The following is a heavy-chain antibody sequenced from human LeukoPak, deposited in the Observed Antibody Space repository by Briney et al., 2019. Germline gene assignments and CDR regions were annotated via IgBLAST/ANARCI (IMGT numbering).Heavy chain of an antibody. Sequence: SVKVSCKASGGTFSSYAISWVRQAPGQGLEWMGGIIPIFGTANYAQKFQGRVTITADKSTSTAYMELSSLRSEDTAVYYCAREGPRDVATNYYYYYMDVWGKGTTVAVSS. J-gene: IGHJ6*03. CDR3: AREGPRDVATNYYYYYMDV. CDR1: GGTFSSYA. D-gene: IGHD5-12*01. V-gene: IGHV1-69*06. CDR2: IIPIFGTA.